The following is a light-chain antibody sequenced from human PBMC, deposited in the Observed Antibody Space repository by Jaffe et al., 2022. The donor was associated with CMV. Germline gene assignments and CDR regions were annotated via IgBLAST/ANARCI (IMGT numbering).Light chain of an antibody. Sequence: EIVLTQSPGTLSLSPGERATLSCRASQTISSSYLAWYQQKPGQAPRLLISGASSRATGIPDRFSGSGSGTDFTLTISRLEAEDFAVYYCQQYDTSPFTFGPGTKVDIK. J-gene: IGKJ3*01. CDR2: GAS. CDR3: QQYDTSPFT. CDR1: QTISSSY. V-gene: IGKV3-20*01.